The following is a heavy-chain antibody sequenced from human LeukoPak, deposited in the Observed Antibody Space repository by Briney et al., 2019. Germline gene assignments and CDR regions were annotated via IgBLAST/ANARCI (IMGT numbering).Heavy chain of an antibody. J-gene: IGHJ6*03. CDR1: GYTFTSYA. CDR3: ARLSPLTGAYYYMDV. CDR2: INAGNGNT. Sequence: GASVKVSCKASGYTFTSYAMHWVRQAPGQRLEWMGWINAGNGNTKYSQKFQGRVTITRDTSASTAYMELSSLRSEDTAVYYCARLSPLTGAYYYMDVWGKGTTVTVFS. D-gene: IGHD7-27*01. V-gene: IGHV1-3*01.